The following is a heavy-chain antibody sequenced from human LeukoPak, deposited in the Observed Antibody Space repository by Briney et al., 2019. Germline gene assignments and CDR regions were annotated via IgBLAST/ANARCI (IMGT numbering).Heavy chain of an antibody. CDR3: AKTDKSYSYGFDY. J-gene: IGHJ4*02. D-gene: IGHD5-18*01. V-gene: IGHV3-30*02. CDR1: GFTFSSYG. CDR2: IWYDGSNK. Sequence: GGSLRLSCAASGFTFSSYGMHWVRQAPGKGLEWVAVIWYDGSNKYYADSVKGRFTISRDNSKNTLYLQMNSLRAEDTAVYYCAKTDKSYSYGFDYWGQGTLVTVSS.